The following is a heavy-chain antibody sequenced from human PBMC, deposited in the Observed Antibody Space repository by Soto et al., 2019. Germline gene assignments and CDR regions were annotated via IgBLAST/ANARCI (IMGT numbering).Heavy chain of an antibody. CDR2: ISAYNGNT. D-gene: IGHD3-10*01. V-gene: IGHV1-18*01. J-gene: IGHJ4*02. CDR3: ARDRVVLLWFGELFTDDY. CDR1: GYTFTSYG. Sequence: ASVKVSCKASGYTFTSYGISWVRQAPGQGLEWMGWISAYNGNTNYAQKLQGRVTMTTDTSTSTAYMELRSLRSDDTAVYYCARDRVVLLWFGELFTDDYWGQGTLVTVSS.